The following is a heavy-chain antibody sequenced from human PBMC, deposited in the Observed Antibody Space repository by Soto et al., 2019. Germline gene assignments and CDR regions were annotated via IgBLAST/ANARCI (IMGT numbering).Heavy chain of an antibody. CDR3: ARLLRHNYYGMDF. CDR1: GGSISSSSYY. Sequence: SETLSLTCTVSGGSISSSSYYWGWIRQPPGKGLEWIGSIYYSGSTYYNPSLKSRVTISVDTSKNQFSLKLSSVTAADTAVYYCARLLRHNYYGMDFWGKGTTVTVSS. CDR2: IYYSGST. J-gene: IGHJ6*04. V-gene: IGHV4-39*01. D-gene: IGHD5-12*01.